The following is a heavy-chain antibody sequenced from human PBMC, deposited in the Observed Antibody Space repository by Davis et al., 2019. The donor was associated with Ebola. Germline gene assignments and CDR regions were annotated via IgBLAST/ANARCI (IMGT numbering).Heavy chain of an antibody. Sequence: ASVKVSCKASGYTFASYGVSWVRQAPGQGLEWMGWISAISDKTNYAQRYQGRVTMTTDTSKSTAYMELRSLGYDDTAVYYCASGRSGVAADCDYWGQGTRVTVSS. CDR3: ASGRSGVAADCDY. V-gene: IGHV1-18*01. CDR2: ISAISDKT. D-gene: IGHD3-3*01. CDR1: GYTFASYG. J-gene: IGHJ4*02.